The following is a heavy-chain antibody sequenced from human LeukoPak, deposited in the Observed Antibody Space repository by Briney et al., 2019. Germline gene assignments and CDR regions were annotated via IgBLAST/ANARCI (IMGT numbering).Heavy chain of an antibody. D-gene: IGHD1-1*01. CDR3: ARAPNSQSPTDY. V-gene: IGHV1-18*01. CDR2: ISGSNGKT. CDR1: GYSFISYG. J-gene: IGHJ4*02. Sequence: ASVKVSCKASGYSFISYGINWVRQAPGQGLEWMGWISGSNGKTNSAQNVQGRVTMTTDTSTSTAYMELRRLRSDDTAVYYCARAPNSQSPTDYWGQGTLVTVSS.